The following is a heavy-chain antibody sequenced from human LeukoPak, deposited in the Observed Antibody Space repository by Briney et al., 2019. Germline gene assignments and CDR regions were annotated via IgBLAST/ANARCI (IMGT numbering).Heavy chain of an antibody. CDR1: GFTFSDYH. D-gene: IGHD6-19*01. CDR2: ISNSGGTI. J-gene: IGHJ4*02. V-gene: IGHV3-11*01. CDR3: ARGPVSSSGFFGY. Sequence: GGSLRLSCAASGFTFSDYHMSWIRQVPGKGLEWVSYISNSGGTISYADSVKGRFTISRDNAKNSLYLQMNSLRAEDTAVYYCARGPVSSSGFFGYWGQGTLVTVSS.